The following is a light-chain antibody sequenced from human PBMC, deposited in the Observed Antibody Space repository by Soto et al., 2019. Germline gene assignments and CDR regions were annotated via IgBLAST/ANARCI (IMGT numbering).Light chain of an antibody. CDR1: QGISSY. Sequence: DIQLTQSPSFLSASVGDRVTITCRASQGISSYLAWYQQKPGKAPKLLIYAASTLQSGVPSRFSGSGSGTEFTLTISSLQPEDFATYYCQQLNSYPRVTFGGGTEVEIK. CDR2: AAS. J-gene: IGKJ4*01. CDR3: QQLNSYPRVT. V-gene: IGKV1-9*01.